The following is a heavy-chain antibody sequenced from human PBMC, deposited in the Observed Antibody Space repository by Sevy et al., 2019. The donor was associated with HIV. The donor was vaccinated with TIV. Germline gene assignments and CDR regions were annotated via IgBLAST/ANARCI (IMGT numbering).Heavy chain of an antibody. Sequence: GGSLRLSCAASGFTFSVYRMSWVRQAPGKGLEWVATMKEDGSDKDYVDSVKGRFTISRDNAKNSLYLQMNSLRAEDTAVYYCVREGVGGYSYSLDCWGQGTLVTVS. J-gene: IGHJ4*02. D-gene: IGHD5-18*01. V-gene: IGHV3-7*01. CDR3: VREGVGGYSYSLDC. CDR2: MKEDGSDK. CDR1: GFTFSVYR.